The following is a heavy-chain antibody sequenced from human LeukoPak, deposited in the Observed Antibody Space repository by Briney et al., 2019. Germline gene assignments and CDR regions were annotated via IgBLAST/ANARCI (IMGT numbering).Heavy chain of an antibody. V-gene: IGHV3-30*02. Sequence: GGSLRLTCAASEFTFSNYGMHWVRQAPGKGLEWVTFVRSDGNDKYYADSVKGRFTISRDNSKNTLYLQMTSLRVEDTAIYYCATAGLDYWGQGSLVTVSS. J-gene: IGHJ4*02. CDR2: VRSDGNDK. CDR3: ATAGLDY. D-gene: IGHD2-21*02. CDR1: EFTFSNYG.